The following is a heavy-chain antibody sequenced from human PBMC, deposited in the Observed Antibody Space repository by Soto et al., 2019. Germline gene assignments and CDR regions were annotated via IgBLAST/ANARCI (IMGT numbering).Heavy chain of an antibody. J-gene: IGHJ6*02. D-gene: IGHD2-2*01. V-gene: IGHV3-30*18. Sequence: PGGSLRLSCAASGFTFSSYGMHWVRQAPGKGLEWVAVISYDGSNKYYADSVKGRFTISRDNSKNTLYLQMNSLRAEDTAVYYCAKVKDIVLVPAAISYYYYGMDVWGQGTTVTVSS. CDR1: GFTFSSYG. CDR3: AKVKDIVLVPAAISYYYYGMDV. CDR2: ISYDGSNK.